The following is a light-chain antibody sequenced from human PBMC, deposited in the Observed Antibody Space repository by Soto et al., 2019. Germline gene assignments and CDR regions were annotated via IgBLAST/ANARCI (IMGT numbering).Light chain of an antibody. J-gene: IGLJ2*01. CDR1: SGHSSYA. CDR2: LNSDGSH. Sequence: LVLTQSPSASASLGASVKLTCTLSSGHSSYAIAWHQQQPEKGPRFLMKLNSDGSHSKGDGISDRFSGSSSGAERYLTISSLQSEDEADYYCQTWGADSVIFGGGTKLTVL. V-gene: IGLV4-69*01. CDR3: QTWGADSVI.